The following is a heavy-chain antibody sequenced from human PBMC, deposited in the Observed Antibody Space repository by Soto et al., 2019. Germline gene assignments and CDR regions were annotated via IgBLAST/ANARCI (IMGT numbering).Heavy chain of an antibody. V-gene: IGHV4-39*01. CDR1: GGSISSSSYY. CDR2: IYYSGST. J-gene: IGHJ6*02. D-gene: IGHD4-17*01. CDR3: RVWDGDASFYYYYGMDV. Sequence: QLQLQESGPGLVKPSETLSLTRTVSGGSISSSSYYWGWIRQPPGKGLEWIGSIYYSGSTYYNPSHKRRXTXSXXTSKKPCSLKLSSVTAADTAVDYCRVWDGDASFYYYYGMDVWGQGTTVTVSS.